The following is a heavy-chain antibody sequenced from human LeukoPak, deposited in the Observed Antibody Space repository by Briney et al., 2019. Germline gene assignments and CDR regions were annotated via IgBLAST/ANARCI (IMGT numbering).Heavy chain of an antibody. CDR3: ARPLVPLAYCGGDCYSLSY. J-gene: IGHJ4*02. CDR1: GYTFTNYA. Sequence: GASVKVSCKASGYTFTNYAMNWVRQAPGQGLEWMGWINTNTGDPTYAQGFTGRFVFSLDTSVSTAYLQISSLKAEDTAVYYCARPLVPLAYCGGDCYSLSYWGQGTLVTVSS. V-gene: IGHV7-4-1*02. CDR2: INTNTGDP. D-gene: IGHD2-21*02.